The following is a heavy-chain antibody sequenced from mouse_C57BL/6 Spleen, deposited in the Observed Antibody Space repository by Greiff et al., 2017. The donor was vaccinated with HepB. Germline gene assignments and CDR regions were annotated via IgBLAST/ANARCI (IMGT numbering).Heavy chain of an antibody. V-gene: IGHV5-6*01. J-gene: IGHJ3*01. CDR1: GFTFSSYG. CDR3: ARQGGNYSAWFAY. CDR2: ISSGGSYT. D-gene: IGHD2-1*01. Sequence: EVQRVESGGDLVKPGGSLKLSCAASGFTFSSYGMSWVRQTPDKRLEWVATISSGGSYTYYPDSVKGRFTISRDNAKNTLYLQMSSLKSEDTAMYYCARQGGNYSAWFAYWGQGTLVTVSA.